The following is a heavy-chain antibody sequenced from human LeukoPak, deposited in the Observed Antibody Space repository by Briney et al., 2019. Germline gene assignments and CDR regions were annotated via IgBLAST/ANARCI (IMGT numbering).Heavy chain of an antibody. CDR3: GRAFPPLRTSSAGDL. CDR2: ISGLSSLT. Sequence: GGSLRLSCSASGFTFSDYDMNWVRQAPGKGLEWVSSISGLSSLTYYGESVKGRFSISRDNAKNSLYLQMNSLGAEDTATYYCGRAFPPLRTSSAGDLWGQGILVTVSS. J-gene: IGHJ4*02. D-gene: IGHD3-16*01. CDR1: GFTFSDYD. V-gene: IGHV3-21*01.